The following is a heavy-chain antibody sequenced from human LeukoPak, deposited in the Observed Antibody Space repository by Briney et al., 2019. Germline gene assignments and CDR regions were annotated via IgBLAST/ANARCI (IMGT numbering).Heavy chain of an antibody. CDR2: IDPSDSYT. J-gene: IGHJ4*02. CDR3: ARHRDDGFADYFDY. D-gene: IGHD1-1*01. V-gene: IGHV5-10-1*01. Sequence: AGESLKISCKGAGYSFTSYWISWVRQMPGKGLEWMGRIDPSDSYTNYSPSFQGHVTISADKSISTAYLQWSSLKASDTAMYYCARHRDDGFADYFDYWGQGTLVTVSS. CDR1: GYSFTSYW.